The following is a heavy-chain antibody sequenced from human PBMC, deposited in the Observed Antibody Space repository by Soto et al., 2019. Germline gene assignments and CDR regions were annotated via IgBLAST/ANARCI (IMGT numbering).Heavy chain of an antibody. D-gene: IGHD6-6*01. Sequence: PGGSLRLSCAASGFTFSSYAMSWVRQAPGKGLEWVSAISGSGGSTYYADSVKGRFTISRDNSKNTLYLQMNSLGAEDTAVYYCAKDTYSSSSRGTEYYYYYGMDVWGQGTTVTVSS. CDR1: GFTFSSYA. J-gene: IGHJ6*02. CDR3: AKDTYSSSSRGTEYYYYYGMDV. CDR2: ISGSGGST. V-gene: IGHV3-23*01.